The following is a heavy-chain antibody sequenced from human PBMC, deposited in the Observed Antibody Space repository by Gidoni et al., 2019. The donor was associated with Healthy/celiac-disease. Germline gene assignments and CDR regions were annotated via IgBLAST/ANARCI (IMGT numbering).Heavy chain of an antibody. CDR3: AREVGALDY. CDR2: IYYSGST. J-gene: IGHJ4*02. CDR1: GGSISRSSYY. Sequence: QLQLQESGPGLVQPSETLSLTCTLSGGSISRSSYYWGWIRQPPGKGLEWIGSIYYSGSTYYNPSLKSRVTISVDTSKNQFSLKLSSVTAADTAVYYCAREVGALDYWGQGTLVTVSS. D-gene: IGHD1-26*01. V-gene: IGHV4-39*07.